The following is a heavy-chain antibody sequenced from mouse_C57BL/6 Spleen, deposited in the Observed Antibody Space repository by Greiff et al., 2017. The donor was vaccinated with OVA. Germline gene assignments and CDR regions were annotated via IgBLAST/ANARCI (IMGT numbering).Heavy chain of an antibody. CDR3: ARFGYYPLDY. CDR2: IHPNSGST. J-gene: IGHJ2*01. D-gene: IGHD2-3*01. Sequence: QVQLQQSGAELVKPGASVKLSCKASGYTFTSYWMHWVKQRPGQGLEWIGMIHPNSGSTNYNEKFKSKATLTVDKSSSTAYMQLSSLTSEDSAVYYCARFGYYPLDYWGQGTTLTVSS. V-gene: IGHV1-64*01. CDR1: GYTFTSYW.